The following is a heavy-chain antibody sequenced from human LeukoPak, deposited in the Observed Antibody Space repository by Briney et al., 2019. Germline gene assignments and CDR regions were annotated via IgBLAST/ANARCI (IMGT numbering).Heavy chain of an antibody. CDR1: GFTFSIYT. CDR2: ISTNSGTI. CDR3: AKDGGLWVSAHWGDS. J-gene: IGHJ4*02. Sequence: QPGGSLRLSCAASGFTFSIYTMNWVRQAPGKGLEWISYISTNSGTIWYADSVKGRFSISRDNAKNSLFLHMNSLRAEDTAVYYCAKDGGLWVSAHWGDSWGRGTLVTVSS. V-gene: IGHV3-48*01. D-gene: IGHD7-27*01.